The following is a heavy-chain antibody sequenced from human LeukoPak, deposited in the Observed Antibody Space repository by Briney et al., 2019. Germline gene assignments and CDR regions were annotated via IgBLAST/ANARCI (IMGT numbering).Heavy chain of an antibody. J-gene: IGHJ4*02. Sequence: GGSLRLSCAASGFTFSSYGMHWVRQAPGKGLEWVAVISYDGSNKYYADSVKGRFTISRDNSKNTLYLQMNSLRAEDTAVYYCAKDPGRGDQREIQFDYWGQGTLVTVSS. CDR3: AKDPGRGDQREIQFDY. D-gene: IGHD2-2*01. CDR2: ISYDGSNK. V-gene: IGHV3-30*18. CDR1: GFTFSSYG.